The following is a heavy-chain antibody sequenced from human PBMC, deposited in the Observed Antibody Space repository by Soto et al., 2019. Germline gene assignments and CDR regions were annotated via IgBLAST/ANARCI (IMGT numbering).Heavy chain of an antibody. V-gene: IGHV4-59*01. CDR2: SYYTGAT. Sequence: SETLSLTCTVSVGSITGYYWIWIRQSPGKGLEWIGCSYYTGATNYNPSLKGRVTISVGTSKNQVSLTLSSATAADTAVYYCARERTPRSGFDYWGQGTQVTVSS. CDR1: VGSITGYY. D-gene: IGHD1-26*01. J-gene: IGHJ4*02. CDR3: ARERTPRSGFDY.